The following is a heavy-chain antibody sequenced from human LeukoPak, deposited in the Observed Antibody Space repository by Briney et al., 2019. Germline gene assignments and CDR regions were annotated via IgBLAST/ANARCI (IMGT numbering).Heavy chain of an antibody. CDR2: ISSGGRT. V-gene: IGHV3-66*01. J-gene: IGHJ4*02. Sequence: PGGSLTLSCAASGFTFSSNYMNWVRQAPGKGLEWVSVISSGGRTNYANSVKGRFTISRDYSKNTLYLQMNSLRAEDTAVYYCARVSGYSGYDTLDYWGQGTLVTVSS. CDR1: GFTFSSNY. CDR3: ARVSGYSGYDTLDY. D-gene: IGHD5-12*01.